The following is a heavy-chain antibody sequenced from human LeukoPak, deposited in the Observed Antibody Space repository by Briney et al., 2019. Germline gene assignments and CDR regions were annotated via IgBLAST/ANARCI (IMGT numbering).Heavy chain of an antibody. Sequence: GGSLRLSCAASGFTFDDYAMHWVRQAPGKGLEWVSGISWNSGSIGYADSVKGRFTISRDNAKNSLYLQMNSLRAEDTALYYCAKDMGSGSYYPRAFDIWGQGTMVTVSS. V-gene: IGHV3-9*01. CDR3: AKDMGSGSYYPRAFDI. D-gene: IGHD3-10*01. J-gene: IGHJ3*02. CDR2: ISWNSGSI. CDR1: GFTFDDYA.